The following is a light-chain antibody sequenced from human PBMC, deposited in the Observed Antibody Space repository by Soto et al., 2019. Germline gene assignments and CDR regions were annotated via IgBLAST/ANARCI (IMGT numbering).Light chain of an antibody. V-gene: IGLV2-8*02. CDR2: EVS. Sequence: QSALTQPPSASRSPGQSVTISCTGTSSDVGGYNCVSWYQQHPGKAPKLMIYEVSKRPSGVPDRFSGSKSGNTASLTVSGLQAEDEADYYCSSYAGSNNFVVFGGGTKLTVL. J-gene: IGLJ2*01. CDR1: SSDVGGYNC. CDR3: SSYAGSNNFVV.